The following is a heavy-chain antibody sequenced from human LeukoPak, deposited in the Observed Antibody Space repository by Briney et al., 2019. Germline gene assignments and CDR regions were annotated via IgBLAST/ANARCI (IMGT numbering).Heavy chain of an antibody. CDR3: ARHYTSAMAYFDY. Sequence: SETLSLTCTVSGGSISGYYWSWIRQPPGKGLEWIGYIYYSGSTNYNPSLKSRVTISVDTSKNQFSLKLTSVTAADTAVYYCARHYTSAMAYFDYWGQGTLVTVSS. CDR2: IYYSGST. V-gene: IGHV4-59*08. D-gene: IGHD6-25*01. J-gene: IGHJ4*02. CDR1: GGSISGYY.